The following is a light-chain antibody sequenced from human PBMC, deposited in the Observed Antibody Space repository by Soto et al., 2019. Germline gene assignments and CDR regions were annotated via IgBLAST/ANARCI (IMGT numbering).Light chain of an antibody. Sequence: QSVLTQSPSASASLGASVKLTCTLSSGHSNYGIAWHQQQPGKGPRYLMKLNSDGSHNKNDGIPARFSGSSSGAERYLTISSLQSEDEADYYCQTWGTGIQWVFGGGTKLTVL. CDR1: SGHSNYG. CDR2: LNSDGSH. J-gene: IGLJ3*02. V-gene: IGLV4-69*01. CDR3: QTWGTGIQWV.